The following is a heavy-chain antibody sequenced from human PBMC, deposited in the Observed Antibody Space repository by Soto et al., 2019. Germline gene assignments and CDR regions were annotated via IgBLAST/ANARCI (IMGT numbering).Heavy chain of an antibody. CDR2: IYYSGST. CDR1: GGSLSSSSYY. Sequence: SETLSLTCTVAGGSLSSSSYYWGWLRQPPGKGLEWIGSIYYSGSTYYNPSLKSRVTISVDTSKNQFSLKLSSVTAADTAVYYCARHRVRQGRTMVRGVIFDYWGQGTLVTVSS. CDR3: ARHRVRQGRTMVRGVIFDY. D-gene: IGHD3-10*01. V-gene: IGHV4-39*01. J-gene: IGHJ4*02.